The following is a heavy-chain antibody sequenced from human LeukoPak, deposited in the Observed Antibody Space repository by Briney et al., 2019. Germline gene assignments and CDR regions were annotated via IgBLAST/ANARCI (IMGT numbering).Heavy chain of an antibody. D-gene: IGHD3-10*01. CDR3: AGSYMVRGPRKLDY. CDR1: GFTFSSYA. J-gene: IGHJ4*02. V-gene: IGHV3-30-3*01. CDR2: ISYDGSNK. Sequence: PGGSLRLSCAASGFTFSSYAMHWVRQAPGKGLEWVAVISYDGSNKYYADSVKGRFTISRDNSKNTLYLEMSSLRAEDTAVYYCAGSYMVRGPRKLDYWGQGTLVTVSS.